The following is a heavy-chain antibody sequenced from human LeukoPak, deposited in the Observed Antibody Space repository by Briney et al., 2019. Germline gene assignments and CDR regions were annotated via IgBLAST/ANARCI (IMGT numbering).Heavy chain of an antibody. J-gene: IGHJ4*02. CDR3: AIRGAYRGIDH. CDR1: GFTFSSYW. CDR2: IRQDGSEK. Sequence: GGSLRLSCAASGFTFSSYWMSWVRQAPGKGLEWVANIRQDGSEKYYVDSVKGRFTISRDNAKKSMYLQMNSLRAEDTAVYYCAIRGAYRGIDHWGQGALVSVSS. D-gene: IGHD3-16*01. V-gene: IGHV3-7*01.